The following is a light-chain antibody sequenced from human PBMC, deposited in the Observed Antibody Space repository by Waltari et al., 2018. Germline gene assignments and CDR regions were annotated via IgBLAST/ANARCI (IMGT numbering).Light chain of an antibody. CDR1: ASNIGGNV. CDR2: RSD. Sequence: QSVLTQPPSASGTPGQRVTISCSGSASNIGGNVVNWYQQLPGKAPKLLIYRSDHRPAGVPGRFSGSKSGTSASLAISGLLADDEADYYCAAWDDSLHGHWVFGGGTKVTVL. CDR3: AAWDDSLHGHWV. V-gene: IGLV1-44*01. J-gene: IGLJ3*02.